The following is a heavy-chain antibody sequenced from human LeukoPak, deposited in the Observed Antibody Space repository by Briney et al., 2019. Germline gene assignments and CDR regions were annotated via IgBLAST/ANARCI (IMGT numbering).Heavy chain of an antibody. Sequence: ASVKVSCKASGGTFSSYAISWVRQAPGQGLEWMGGIIPIFGTANYAQKFQGRVTITTDESTSTAYMELSSLRSEDTAVYYCAREGGPGYCSSTSCYTSGYLDYWGQGTLVTVSS. CDR2: IIPIFGTA. J-gene: IGHJ4*02. CDR1: GGTFSSYA. CDR3: AREGGPGYCSSTSCYTSGYLDY. V-gene: IGHV1-69*05. D-gene: IGHD2-2*02.